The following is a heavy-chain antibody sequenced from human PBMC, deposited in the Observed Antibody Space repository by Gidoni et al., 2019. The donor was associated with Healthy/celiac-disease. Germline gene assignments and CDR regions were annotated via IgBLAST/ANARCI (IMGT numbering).Heavy chain of an antibody. V-gene: IGHV4-34*01. D-gene: IGHD2-2*02. Sequence: QVQLQQWGAGLLKPSETLSLTCAVYGGSFSGYYWSWIRQPPGKGLEWIGEINHSGSTNYNPSLKSRVTISVDTSKNQFSLKLSSVTAADTAVYYCARAHRVVVPAAIPLGPNRWLDPWGQGTLVTVSS. J-gene: IGHJ5*02. CDR2: INHSGST. CDR3: ARAHRVVVPAAIPLGPNRWLDP. CDR1: GGSFSGYY.